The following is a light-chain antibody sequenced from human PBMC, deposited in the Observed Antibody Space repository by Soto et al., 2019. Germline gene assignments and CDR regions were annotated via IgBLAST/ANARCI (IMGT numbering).Light chain of an antibody. Sequence: NFMLTQPHSMSESPGKTVTISCTRSSGSIASSYVQWYQQRPGSSPSIVIYEDDQSSSGVPDRLSGSIDRSSTAASLTISGLKSEDEADYYCQSYGSDTVIFGGGTKLTVL. CDR2: EDD. V-gene: IGLV6-57*01. CDR3: QSYGSDTVI. J-gene: IGLJ2*01. CDR1: SGSIASSY.